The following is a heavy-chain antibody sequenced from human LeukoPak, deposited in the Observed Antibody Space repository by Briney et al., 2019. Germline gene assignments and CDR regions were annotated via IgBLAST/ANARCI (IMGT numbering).Heavy chain of an antibody. V-gene: IGHV4-39*01. D-gene: IGHD3-22*01. J-gene: IGHJ4*02. CDR1: GGSISSSLYS. Sequence: SETLSLTCTVSGGSISSSLYSWGWIRQPPGKGLEWIGTIFYSGITYYNPSLQSRVTISEDTSKSQFSLHLSSVTAADTALYYCARIIVVTSTDYFDSWGQGTLVTVSS. CDR2: IFYSGIT. CDR3: ARIIVVTSTDYFDS.